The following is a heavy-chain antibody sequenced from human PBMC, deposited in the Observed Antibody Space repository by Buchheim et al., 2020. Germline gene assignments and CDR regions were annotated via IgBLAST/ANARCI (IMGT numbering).Heavy chain of an antibody. V-gene: IGHV3-30*18. CDR1: GFTFSSYG. J-gene: IGHJ4*02. CDR3: AKDRYSSGWPPDYFDY. Sequence: QVQLVESGGGVVQPGRSLRLSCAASGFTFSSYGMHWVRQAPGKGLEWVAVISYDGSNKYYADSVKGRFTISRDNSKNKLYLQMNSLRAEDTAVYYCAKDRYSSGWPPDYFDYWGQGTL. CDR2: ISYDGSNK. D-gene: IGHD6-19*01.